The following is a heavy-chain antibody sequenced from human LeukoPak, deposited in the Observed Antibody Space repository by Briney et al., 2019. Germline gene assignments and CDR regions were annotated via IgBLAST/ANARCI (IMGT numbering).Heavy chain of an antibody. CDR1: GGSINNYF. V-gene: IGHV4-59*01. Sequence: PSETLSLTCTVSGGSINNYFWSWIRQPPGKGLEWIGYVYHTGSTNYNPSPKSQFTISIETSRNQFSLSLTSVTAADTAMYYCARSYYYAYDIWGQGTMVTVSS. CDR2: VYHTGST. D-gene: IGHD3-10*01. CDR3: ARSYYYAYDI. J-gene: IGHJ3*02.